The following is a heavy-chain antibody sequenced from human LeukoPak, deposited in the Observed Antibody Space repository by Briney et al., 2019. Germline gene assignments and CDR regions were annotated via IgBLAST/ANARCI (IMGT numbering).Heavy chain of an antibody. D-gene: IGHD3-3*01. CDR1: GFTFSSDS. CDR2: ISSSSSYI. J-gene: IGHJ6*02. Sequence: GGSLRLSCAASGFTFSSDSVNWVRQAPGKGLEWVSSISSSSSYIYYADSVKGRFTISRDNAKNSLYLQMNSLRAEDTAVYYCARTFYDFWKCLDVWGQGTTVTVSS. V-gene: IGHV3-21*01. CDR3: ARTFYDFWKCLDV.